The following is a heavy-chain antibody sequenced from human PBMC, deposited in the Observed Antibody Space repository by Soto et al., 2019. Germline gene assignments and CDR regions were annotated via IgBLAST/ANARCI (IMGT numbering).Heavy chain of an antibody. CDR3: ARKGITMVRGVISPNNWFDP. CDR2: IYHSGST. Sequence: QLQLQESGSGLVKPSQTLSLTCAVSGGSISSGGYSWSWIRQPPGKGLEWIGYIYHSGSTYYNPSLKSRVTISVDRSKNQSSLKLSSVTAADTAVYYCARKGITMVRGVISPNNWFDPWGQGTLVTVSS. V-gene: IGHV4-30-2*01. D-gene: IGHD3-10*01. CDR1: GGSISSGGYS. J-gene: IGHJ5*02.